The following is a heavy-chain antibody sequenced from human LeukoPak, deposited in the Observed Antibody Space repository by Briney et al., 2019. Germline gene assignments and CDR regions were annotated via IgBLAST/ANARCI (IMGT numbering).Heavy chain of an antibody. CDR1: GGSISSGSYY. D-gene: IGHD4-17*01. CDR3: ARWQYGDERGWAYFDY. CDR2: IYTSGST. V-gene: IGHV4-61*02. Sequence: SETLSLTCTVSGGSISSGSYYWSWIRQPAGKGLEWIGRIYTSGSTNYNPSLKSRVTISVDTSKNQFSLKLSSVTAADTAVYYCARWQYGDERGWAYFDYWGQGTLVTVSS. J-gene: IGHJ4*02.